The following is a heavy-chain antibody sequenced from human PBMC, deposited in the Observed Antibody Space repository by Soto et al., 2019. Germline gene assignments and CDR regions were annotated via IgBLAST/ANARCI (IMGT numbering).Heavy chain of an antibody. CDR3: AHRRSYGDRDY. Sequence: QITLKESGPALVKPTQTLTLTCTFSGFSLNTRGMGVGWIRQPPGKALQWLALLYWDGDIHYSPSLRSRLTITKDTAKNEVVLTMTNIDPVDTATYYCAHRRSYGDRDYWGQGTLITVSS. V-gene: IGHV2-5*02. J-gene: IGHJ4*02. CDR1: GFSLNTRGMG. D-gene: IGHD2-21*02. CDR2: LYWDGDI.